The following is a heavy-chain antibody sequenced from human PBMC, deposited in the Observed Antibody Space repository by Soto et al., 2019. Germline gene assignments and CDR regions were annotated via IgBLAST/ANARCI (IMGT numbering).Heavy chain of an antibody. CDR3: AKDSGYCSGGSCYGVQYYFDY. D-gene: IGHD2-15*01. J-gene: IGHJ4*02. CDR2: ISGSGGST. CDR1: GFTFSSYA. V-gene: IGHV3-23*01. Sequence: GGSLRLSCAASGFTFSSYAMSWVRQAPGKGLEWVSAISGSGGSTYYADSVKGRFTISSDNSKNTLYLQMNSLRAEDTAVYYCAKDSGYCSGGSCYGVQYYFDYWGQGTLVTVSS.